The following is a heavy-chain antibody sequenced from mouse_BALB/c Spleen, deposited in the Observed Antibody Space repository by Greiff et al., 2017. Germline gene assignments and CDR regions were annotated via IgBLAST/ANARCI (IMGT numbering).Heavy chain of an antibody. J-gene: IGHJ4*01. CDR2: IWGDGST. D-gene: IGHD1-1*01. Sequence: VQLVESGPGLVAPSQSLSITCTVSGFSLTGYGVNWVRQPPGKGLEWLGMIWGDGSTDYNSALKSRLSISKDNSKSQVFLKMNSLQTDDTARYYCARYYYGYYYAMDYWGQGTSVTVSS. CDR3: ARYYYGYYYAMDY. CDR1: GFSLTGYG. V-gene: IGHV2-6-7*01.